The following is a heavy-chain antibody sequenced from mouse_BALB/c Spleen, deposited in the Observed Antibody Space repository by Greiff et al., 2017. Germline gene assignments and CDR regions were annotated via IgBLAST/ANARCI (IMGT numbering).Heavy chain of an antibody. J-gene: IGHJ3*01. CDR1: GFTFSSYT. CDR2: ISNGGGST. V-gene: IGHV5-12-2*01. CDR3: ARHGITTGFAD. Sequence: DVKLVESGGGLVQPGGSLKLSCAASGFTFSSYTMSWVRQTPEKRLEWVAYISNGGGSTYYPDTVKGRFTISRDNAKNTLYLQMSSLKSEDTAMYYCARHGITTGFADWGQGTLVTVSA. D-gene: IGHD2-4*01.